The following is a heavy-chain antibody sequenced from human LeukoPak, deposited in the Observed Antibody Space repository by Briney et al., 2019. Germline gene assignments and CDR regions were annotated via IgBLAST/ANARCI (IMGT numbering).Heavy chain of an antibody. CDR2: MNPNSGNT. CDR3: ARIHRDYYYYYGMDV. Sequence: ASVKVSCKASGYAFTSYDIKWVRQATGQGLEWMGWMNPNSGNTGYAQKFQGRVTMTRNTSISTAYMELSSLRSEDTAVYYCARIHRDYYYYYGMDVWGQGTTVTVSS. J-gene: IGHJ6*02. V-gene: IGHV1-8*01. CDR1: GYAFTSYD.